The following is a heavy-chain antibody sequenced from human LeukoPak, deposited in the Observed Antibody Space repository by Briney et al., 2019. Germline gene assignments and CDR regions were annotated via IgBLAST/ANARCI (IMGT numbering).Heavy chain of an antibody. CDR3: AKTSYDILTGYYNV. D-gene: IGHD3-9*01. CDR1: GFTFSDYG. J-gene: IGHJ4*02. V-gene: IGHV3-23*01. CDR2: ISGSGGST. Sequence: GGSLRLSCAASGFTFSDYGMSWVRQAPGKGLEWVSAISGSGGSTYYADSVKGRFTISRDNSKNTLYLQMNSLRAEDTAVYYCAKTSYDILTGYYNVWGQGTLVTVSS.